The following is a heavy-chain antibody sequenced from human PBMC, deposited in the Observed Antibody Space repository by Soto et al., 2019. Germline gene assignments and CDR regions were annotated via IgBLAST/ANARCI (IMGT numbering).Heavy chain of an antibody. D-gene: IGHD1-1*01. CDR2: IYYSGST. J-gene: IGHJ4*02. Sequence: SDTLSLTFTVSGCSISSYYWSWIRQPPGKGLEWIAYIYYSGSTEYNPSLKSRVTISVDTSKNQFSLKLSSVTAADTAVYYCARHLSTTIARLPFDYWGQGTLVTVSS. V-gene: IGHV4-59*08. CDR1: GCSISSYY. CDR3: ARHLSTTIARLPFDY.